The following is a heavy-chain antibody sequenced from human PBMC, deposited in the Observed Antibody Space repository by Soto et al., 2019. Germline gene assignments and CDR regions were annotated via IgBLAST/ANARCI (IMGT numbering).Heavy chain of an antibody. D-gene: IGHD3-3*01. CDR1: GGSISSGGYY. CDR2: IYYSGST. V-gene: IGHV4-31*03. J-gene: IGHJ4*02. Sequence: QVQLQESGPGLVKPSQTLSITCTVSGGSISSGGYYWSWIRQHPGKGLEWIGYIYYSGSTYYNPSLKSRVTISVDTSKNQFSLKLSSVTAADTAVYYCARDTIFGVARGLDYWGQGTLVTVSS. CDR3: ARDTIFGVARGLDY.